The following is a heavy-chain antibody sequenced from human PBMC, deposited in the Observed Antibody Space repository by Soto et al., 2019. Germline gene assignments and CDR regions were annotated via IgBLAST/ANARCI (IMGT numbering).Heavy chain of an antibody. CDR3: ARVRGYSGYEFDY. D-gene: IGHD5-12*01. J-gene: IGHJ4*02. CDR1: GGTFSSYT. V-gene: IGHV1-69*02. Sequence: SVKVSCKASGGTFSSYTISWVRQAPGQGLEWMGRIIPILGIANYAQKFQGRVTITADKSISTAYLQWSSLKASDTAMYYCARVRGYSGYEFDYWGQGTLVTVSS. CDR2: IIPILGIA.